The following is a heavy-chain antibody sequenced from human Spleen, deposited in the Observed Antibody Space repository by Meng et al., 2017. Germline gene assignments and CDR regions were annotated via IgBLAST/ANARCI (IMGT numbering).Heavy chain of an antibody. J-gene: IGHJ4*02. CDR2: IYSKGSSYAT. CDR1: GFTFSGSA. Sequence: GESLKISCAASGFTFSGSAMHWVRQASGKGLEWVGRIYSKGSSYATAYAASVKGRFTISRDDSQNTAYLQMNSLKTEDTAVYYCTKLSDWDTSFDYWGQGALVTV. D-gene: IGHD6-19*01. V-gene: IGHV3-73*01. CDR3: TKLSDWDTSFDY.